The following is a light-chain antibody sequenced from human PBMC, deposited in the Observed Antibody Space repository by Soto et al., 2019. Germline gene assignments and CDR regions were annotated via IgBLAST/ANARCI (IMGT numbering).Light chain of an antibody. CDR2: DVS. J-gene: IGLJ2*01. CDR1: SSDIGAYNY. V-gene: IGLV2-11*01. CDR3: SSYAGTHTFVL. Sequence: QSALTQPRSVSGSPGQSVTISCTGTSSDIGAYNYVSWYQQHPGKAPKLIIFDVSKRPSGVPNRFSGSKSGNTASLTISGLQGEDESDYYCSSYAGTHTFVLFGGGTKLTVL.